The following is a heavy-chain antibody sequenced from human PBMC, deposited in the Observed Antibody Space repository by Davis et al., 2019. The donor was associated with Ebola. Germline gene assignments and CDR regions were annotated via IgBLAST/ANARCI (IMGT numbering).Heavy chain of an antibody. Sequence: GGSLRLSCAASGFTFSSYWMSWVRQAPGKGLEWVANIKQDGSEKYYVDSVKGRFTISRDNAKNSLYLQMNSLRAEDTAVYYCAKPRGHYSNYLALDYWGQGTLVTVSS. CDR3: AKPRGHYSNYLALDY. CDR1: GFTFSSYW. J-gene: IGHJ4*02. V-gene: IGHV3-7*03. CDR2: IKQDGSEK. D-gene: IGHD4-11*01.